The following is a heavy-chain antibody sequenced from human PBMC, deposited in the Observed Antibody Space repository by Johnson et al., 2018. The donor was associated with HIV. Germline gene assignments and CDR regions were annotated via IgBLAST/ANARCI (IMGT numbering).Heavy chain of an antibody. CDR1: GFTFDDYG. D-gene: IGHD4-17*01. CDR2: IRCNGGST. Sequence: VQLVESGGGVVRPGGSLRLSCAASGFTFDDYGMSWVRQAPGKGLEYVSAIRCNGGSTYYANSVTGRFTISSDNSKNTLYLQMGSQRAEDMAVYYCTGRGDRDAFDIWGQGTMVTVSS. CDR3: TGRGDRDAFDI. V-gene: IGHV3-64*01. J-gene: IGHJ3*02.